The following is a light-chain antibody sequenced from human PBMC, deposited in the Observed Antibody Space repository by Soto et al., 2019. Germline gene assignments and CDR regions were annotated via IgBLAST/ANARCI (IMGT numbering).Light chain of an antibody. V-gene: IGLV1-40*01. J-gene: IGLJ2*01. CDR1: SSNSGAGYD. Sequence: QSVLTQPSSVSGALGQRVAISCSGSSSNSGAGYDVHWYQQVPGTVPKLLINANSHRPSGVPDRFSGSKSATSASLAITGLQAEDEADYYCQSYDNSLSGLVFGGGSKLTVL. CDR2: ANS. CDR3: QSYDNSLSGLV.